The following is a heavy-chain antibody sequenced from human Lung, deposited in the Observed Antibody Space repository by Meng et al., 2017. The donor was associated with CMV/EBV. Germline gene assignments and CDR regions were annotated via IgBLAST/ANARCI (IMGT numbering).Heavy chain of an antibody. CDR3: ARLYCSGGSCYTIDY. CDR2: INTNTGNP. D-gene: IGHD2-15*01. Sequence: QVQMVQSGSELKKPGASLKGSCKASGYTLTSYAMNWVRQAPGQGLEWMGWINTNTGNPTYAQGFTGRFVFSLDTSVSTAYLQISSLKAADTAVYYCARLYCSGGSCYTIDYWGQGTLVTVSS. CDR1: GYTLTSYA. V-gene: IGHV7-4-1*02. J-gene: IGHJ4*02.